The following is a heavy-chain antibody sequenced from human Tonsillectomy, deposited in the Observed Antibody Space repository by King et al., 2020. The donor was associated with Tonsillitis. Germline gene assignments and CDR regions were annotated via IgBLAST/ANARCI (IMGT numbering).Heavy chain of an antibody. Sequence: VQLVESGAEVKKPGASVKVSCTASGYTFTSYYMHWVRQAPGQGLEWMGIINPSGGSTSYAQKFQGRVTMTRDTSTSTVYMELSSLRSEDTAVYYCARDQGSYQFDYWGQGTLVTVSS. V-gene: IGHV1-46*03. D-gene: IGHD1-26*01. CDR3: ARDQGSYQFDY. CDR2: INPSGGST. J-gene: IGHJ4*02. CDR1: GYTFTSYY.